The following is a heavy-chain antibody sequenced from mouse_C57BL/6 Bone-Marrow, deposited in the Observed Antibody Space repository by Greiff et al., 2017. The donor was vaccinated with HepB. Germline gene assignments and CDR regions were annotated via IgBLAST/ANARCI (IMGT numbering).Heavy chain of an antibody. CDR3: MRYKRSGYPAWFAY. D-gene: IGHD3-2*02. V-gene: IGHV11-2*01. J-gene: IGHJ3*01. CDR1: GFTFSGFW. CDR2: INSDGSAI. Sequence: EVQVVETGGGLVQPGGSRGLSCEGSGFTFSGFWMSWVRQTPGKTLEWIGDINSDGSAINYAPSIKERFTIFRDNDKSTLYLQMSNVRSEDTATYFCMRYKRSGYPAWFAYWGQGTLVTVCA.